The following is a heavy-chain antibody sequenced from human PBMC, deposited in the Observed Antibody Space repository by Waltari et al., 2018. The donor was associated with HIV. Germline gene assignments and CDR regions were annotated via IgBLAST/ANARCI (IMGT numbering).Heavy chain of an antibody. Sequence: QVQLIQSGAAVKKPGASVKVSCKVFGSTLTELSMHWVRQAPGKGLEWMGGFDPEDDETIYAQKFQGRVTMTEDTSTDSAYMELSSLTSEDTAVYYCATGGGTTSIQLYDLDVWGQGTTVTVSS. CDR2: FDPEDDET. J-gene: IGHJ6*02. CDR3: ATGGGTTSIQLYDLDV. CDR1: GSTLTELS. D-gene: IGHD1-26*01. V-gene: IGHV1-24*01.